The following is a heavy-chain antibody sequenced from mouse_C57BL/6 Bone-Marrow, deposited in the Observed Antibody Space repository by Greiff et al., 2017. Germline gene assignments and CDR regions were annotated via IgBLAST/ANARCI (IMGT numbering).Heavy chain of an antibody. V-gene: IGHV5-9-1*02. CDR3: TRDAPLDAMDY. Sequence: EVQRVESGEGLVKPGGSLKLSCAASGFTFSSYAMSWVRQTPEKRLEWVAYISSGGDYIYYADTVKGRFTISRDNARNTLYLQMSSLKSEDTAMYYCTRDAPLDAMDYWGQGTSVTVSS. CDR2: ISSGGDYI. CDR1: GFTFSSYA. J-gene: IGHJ4*01.